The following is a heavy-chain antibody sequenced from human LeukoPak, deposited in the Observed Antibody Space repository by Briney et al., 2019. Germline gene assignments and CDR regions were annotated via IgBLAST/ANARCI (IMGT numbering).Heavy chain of an antibody. J-gene: IGHJ2*01. V-gene: IGHV4-59*01. CDR3: ARETAAAGLEYFDL. CDR2: VYYSGST. Sequence: SETLSLTCTVSGGSISSYYWRWIRQPPGKGLEWIGYVYYSGSTNYNPSLTSRVTISVDTSKNQFSLKLSSVTAADTAVYYCARETAAAGLEYFDLWGRGTLVTVSS. D-gene: IGHD6-13*01. CDR1: GGSISSYY.